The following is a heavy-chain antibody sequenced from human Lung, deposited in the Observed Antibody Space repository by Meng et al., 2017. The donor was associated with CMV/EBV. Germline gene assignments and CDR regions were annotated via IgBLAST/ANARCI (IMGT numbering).Heavy chain of an antibody. V-gene: IGHV1-2*06. CDR3: AKSSDNGWSS. J-gene: IGHJ4*01. CDR2: VNPISDDT. D-gene: IGHD6-19*01. Sequence: VQLVLSVAEVKTPGASGKITCQASGYSFSGFYLNWARQAPGHGLEWLGRVNPISDDTHLAQKFEGRISVTRGATINTAFMELTRLRPDDTSVYYCAKSSDNGWSSWGPGTLVTVSS. CDR1: GYSFSGFY.